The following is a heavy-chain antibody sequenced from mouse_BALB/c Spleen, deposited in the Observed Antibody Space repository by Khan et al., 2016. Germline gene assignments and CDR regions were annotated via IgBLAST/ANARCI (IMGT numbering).Heavy chain of an antibody. CDR1: GYTFSDHA. D-gene: IGHD2-4*01. Sequence: VQLQESDAELVKPGASVKISCKASGYTFSDHAIHWVKQKPEQGLEWVGYISPGNGDIKYNEKFNGKATLTADKSSSTANMQLKSLTSEDSAVYFCIYDYRYFDYWGQGTTLTVSS. J-gene: IGHJ2*01. CDR3: IYDYRYFDY. CDR2: ISPGNGDI. V-gene: IGHV1S53*02.